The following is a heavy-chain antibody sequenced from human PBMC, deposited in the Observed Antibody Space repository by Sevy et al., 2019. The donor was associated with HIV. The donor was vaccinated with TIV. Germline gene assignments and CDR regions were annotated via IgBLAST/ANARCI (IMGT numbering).Heavy chain of an antibody. D-gene: IGHD2-8*01. Sequence: GGSLRLSCAASGFTFSKYSMSWVRQPPGKGLEWVSTLSFGCGEINYADSVKGRFSISRDNSKSSVYLQMNNMRPEDTAVYYCAREGCTKPHDYWGQGTLVTVSS. V-gene: IGHV3-23*01. CDR1: GFTFSKYS. CDR2: LSFGCGEI. J-gene: IGHJ4*02. CDR3: AREGCTKPHDY.